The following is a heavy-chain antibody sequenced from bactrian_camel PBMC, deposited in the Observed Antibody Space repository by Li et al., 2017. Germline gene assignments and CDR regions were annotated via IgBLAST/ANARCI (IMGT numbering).Heavy chain of an antibody. CDR3: ANHLAGWTLTN. J-gene: IGHJ4*01. CDR1: GFTFSSYA. CDR2: IFKDGTRT. V-gene: IGHV3S10*01. Sequence: VQLVESGGGLVQPGGSLRLSCAASGFTFSSYAMSWVRQAPGKGLEWVCGIFKDGTRTFYPTSVKGRFTISRDNAKNTVYLQMNSLKTEDMAMYYCANHLAGWTLTNWGQGTQVTVS. D-gene: IGHD3*01.